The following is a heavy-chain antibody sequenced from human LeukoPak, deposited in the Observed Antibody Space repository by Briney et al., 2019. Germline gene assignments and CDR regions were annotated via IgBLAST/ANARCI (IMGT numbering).Heavy chain of an antibody. J-gene: IGHJ3*02. V-gene: IGHV1-18*01. CDR3: ASSLLCSSNSCYGLEAFDI. CDR2: ISAYNGNT. D-gene: IGHD2-2*01. Sequence: ASVKVSCKASGYTFTSYGISWVRQAPGQGLEWMGWISAYNGNTNYAQKLQGTVTMTTDTSASTAYMELRSLRSDDTAMYYCASSLLCSSNSCYGLEAFDIWGQGTMVTVSS. CDR1: GYTFTSYG.